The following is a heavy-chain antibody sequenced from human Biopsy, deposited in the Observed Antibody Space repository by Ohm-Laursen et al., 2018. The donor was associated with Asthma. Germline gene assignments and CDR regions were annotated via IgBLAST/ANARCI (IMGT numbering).Heavy chain of an antibody. CDR1: GDSIDSGDYS. CDR3: ARGWNCGGDCYSLDY. Sequence: TLSLTCGVSGDSIDSGDYSWTWIRQSPGVGLEWIGYIYRNGDTYYNPPLKNRVTISIDRSKNRFSLRLRSVTAADTAVYYCARGWNCGGDCYSLDYWGQGTLVTVSS. CDR2: IYRNGDT. J-gene: IGHJ4*02. V-gene: IGHV4-30-2*06. D-gene: IGHD2-21*02.